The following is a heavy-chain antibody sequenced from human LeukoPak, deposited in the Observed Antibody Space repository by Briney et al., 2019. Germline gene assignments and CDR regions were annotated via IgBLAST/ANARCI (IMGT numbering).Heavy chain of an antibody. CDR2: ISSSTSHI. CDR3: ARWPIAAAPPVYYFDY. V-gene: IGHV3-21*01. J-gene: IGHJ4*02. D-gene: IGHD6-13*01. Sequence: GSLRLSCAASGFTFSSYNMNWVRQAPGKGLEWVSSISSSTSHIYYADSVTGRFTISRDNAKNSLYLQMNSLRAEDTAVYYCARWPIAAAPPVYYFDYWGQGTLVTVSS. CDR1: GFTFSSYN.